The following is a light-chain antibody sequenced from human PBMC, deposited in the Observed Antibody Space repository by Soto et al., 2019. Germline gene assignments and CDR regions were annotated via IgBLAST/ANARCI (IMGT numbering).Light chain of an antibody. CDR3: QQLNSYPQT. V-gene: IGKV1-9*01. CDR1: QGISSY. J-gene: IGKJ4*01. Sequence: IQLTQSPSSLSASVGDRVTITCRASQGISSYLAWYQQKPGKAPKLLIYAASTLQSGVPSRFSGSGSGTDFTLTISSLQPEDCATYYCQQLNSYPQTVGGGTKVEIK. CDR2: AAS.